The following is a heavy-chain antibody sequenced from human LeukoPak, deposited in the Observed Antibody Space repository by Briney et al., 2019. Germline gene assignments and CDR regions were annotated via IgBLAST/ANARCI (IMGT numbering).Heavy chain of an antibody. J-gene: IGHJ4*02. CDR3: AKEGPELVGFDY. CDR1: GLTFDDYA. CDR2: ISWNSGSI. D-gene: IGHD6-13*01. Sequence: PGGSLRLSCAASGLTFDDYAMHWVRQAPGKGLEWVSGISWNSGSIGYADSVKGRFTISRDNAKNSLYLQMNSLRAEDTALYYCAKEGPELVGFDYWGQGTLVTVSS. V-gene: IGHV3-9*01.